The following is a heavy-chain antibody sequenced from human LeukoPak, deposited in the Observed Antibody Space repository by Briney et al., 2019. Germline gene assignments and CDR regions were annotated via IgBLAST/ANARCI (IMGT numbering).Heavy chain of an antibody. CDR1: GGSISSYY. V-gene: IGHV4-59*12. Sequence: SETLSLTCSVSGGSISSYYWNWIRQPPGKGLEWIGSVSYSGSTNYNPSLESRVTISVDTSKNQFSLKLSSVTAADTAVYYCARGWYNWNDDAFDYWGQGTLVTVSS. CDR2: VSYSGST. J-gene: IGHJ4*02. CDR3: ARGWYNWNDDAFDY. D-gene: IGHD1-20*01.